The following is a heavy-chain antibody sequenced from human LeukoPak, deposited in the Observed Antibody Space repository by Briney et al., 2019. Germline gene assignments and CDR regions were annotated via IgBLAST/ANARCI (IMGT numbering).Heavy chain of an antibody. CDR2: ISAYNGNT. Sequence: ASVKVSCAASGYTFTSYVTGWGRQAPQQGHGWLGWISAYNGNTNYAQNLQGRVTMTTDTSTSTAYMELRCLRSDDTAVYYCARGMGNFVYWGQGTLVTVSS. CDR3: ARGMGNFVY. CDR1: GYTFTSYV. J-gene: IGHJ4*02. D-gene: IGHD5-24*01. V-gene: IGHV1-18*01.